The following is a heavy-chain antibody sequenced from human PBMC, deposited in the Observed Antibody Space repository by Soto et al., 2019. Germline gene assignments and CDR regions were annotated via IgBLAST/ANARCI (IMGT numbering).Heavy chain of an antibody. J-gene: IGHJ5*02. D-gene: IGHD6-6*01. Sequence: SVKVSCKASGGTFSSYAISWVRQAPGQGLEWMGGIIPIFGTANYAQKFQGRVTITADESTSTAYMELSSLRSEDTAVYYCAVEYSRSYDWFDPWGQGTLVTVSS. CDR3: AVEYSRSYDWFDP. CDR2: IIPIFGTA. V-gene: IGHV1-69*13. CDR1: GGTFSSYA.